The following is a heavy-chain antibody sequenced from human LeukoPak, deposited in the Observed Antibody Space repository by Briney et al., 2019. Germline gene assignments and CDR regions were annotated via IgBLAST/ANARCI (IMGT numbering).Heavy chain of an antibody. CDR3: ARARDEYSSGWYAFDI. V-gene: IGHV3-30-3*01. Sequence: GRSLRLSCAASGFTFSSYAMHWVRQAPGKGLEWVAVISYDGSNKYYADSVKGRFTISRDNSKNTLYLQMNSLRAEDTAVYYCARARDEYSSGWYAFDIWGQGTMVTVSS. D-gene: IGHD6-19*01. CDR2: ISYDGSNK. CDR1: GFTFSSYA. J-gene: IGHJ3*02.